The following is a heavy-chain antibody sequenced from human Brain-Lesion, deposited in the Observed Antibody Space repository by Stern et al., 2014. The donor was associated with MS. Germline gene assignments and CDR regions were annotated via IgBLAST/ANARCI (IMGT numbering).Heavy chain of an antibody. V-gene: IGHV1-2*02. J-gene: IGHJ6*02. CDR1: GYIFTGYY. D-gene: IGHD3-3*01. CDR3: ARDQRGITIFGVVTDYYYLGMDV. Sequence: VHLVESGAEVKKPGASVKVSCKTSGYIFTGYYIHWVRPAPGQGLEWMAWINPNTGGPKYAQKFPGRVTMSRDTSISTAYVELSSLTSDDTAVYYCARDQRGITIFGVVTDYYYLGMDVWGQGTTVTVSS. CDR2: INPNTGGP.